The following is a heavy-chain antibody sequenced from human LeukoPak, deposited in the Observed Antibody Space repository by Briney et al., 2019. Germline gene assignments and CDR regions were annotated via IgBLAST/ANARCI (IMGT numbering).Heavy chain of an antibody. CDR1: GDTFSSYA. J-gene: IGHJ4*02. CDR3: ASRDHYYGSGSYLGVDY. CDR2: IIPIFGTA. Sequence: SVKVSCKASGDTFSSYAISWVRQAPGQGLEWMGGIIPIFGTANYAQKFQGRVTITADESTSTAYMELSSLRSEDTAVYYCASRDHYYGSGSYLGVDYWGQGTLVTVSS. D-gene: IGHD3-10*01. V-gene: IGHV1-69*13.